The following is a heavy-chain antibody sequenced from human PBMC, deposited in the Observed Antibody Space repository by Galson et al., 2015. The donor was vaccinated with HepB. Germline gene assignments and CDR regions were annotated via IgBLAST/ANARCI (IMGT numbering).Heavy chain of an antibody. D-gene: IGHD3-22*01. CDR1: GFTFTTFA. Sequence: SLRLSCAASGFTFTTFAMTWVRQAPGRGLEWVSCITNSGGNTYYADSVKGRFTISRDNSKNTLYLQLSGLRAEDTAVYYCAKGNDRSGTKYHFDSWGQGTLVTVSS. CDR2: ITNSGGNT. CDR3: AKGNDRSGTKYHFDS. V-gene: IGHV3-23*01. J-gene: IGHJ4*02.